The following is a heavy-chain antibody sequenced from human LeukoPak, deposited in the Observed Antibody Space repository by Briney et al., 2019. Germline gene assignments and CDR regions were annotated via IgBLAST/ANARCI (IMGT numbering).Heavy chain of an antibody. J-gene: IGHJ3*02. CDR1: GFTFSSYE. CDR2: ISSSGSTI. V-gene: IGHV3-48*03. CDR3: AREARSGWYDAFDI. Sequence: LSGGSLRLSCAASGFTFSSYEMNWVRQAPGKGLEWVSYISSSGSTIYYADSVKGRFTISRDNAKNSLYLQMNSLRAEDTAVYYCAREARSGWYDAFDIWGQGTMVTVSS. D-gene: IGHD6-19*01.